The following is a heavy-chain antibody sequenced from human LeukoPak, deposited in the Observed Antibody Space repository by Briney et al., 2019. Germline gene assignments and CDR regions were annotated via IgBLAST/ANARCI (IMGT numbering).Heavy chain of an antibody. Sequence: GGSLRLSCAASGFTFSSYSMNWVRQAPGKGLEWVSSISSSSSYIYYADSVKGRFTISRDNAKNSLYLQMNSLRAENTAVYYGARVLGVQESEYYFYYWGQGTLVTVSS. V-gene: IGHV3-21*01. J-gene: IGHJ4*02. CDR2: ISSSSSYI. CDR1: GFTFSSYS. CDR3: ARVLGVQESEYYFYY. D-gene: IGHD6-19*01.